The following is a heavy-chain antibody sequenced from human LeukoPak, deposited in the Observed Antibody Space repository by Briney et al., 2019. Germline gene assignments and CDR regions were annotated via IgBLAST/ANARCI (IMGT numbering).Heavy chain of an antibody. D-gene: IGHD3-22*01. CDR2: IYYSGST. CDR3: ARSRTYYYDSSGAAEAFDI. V-gene: IGHV4-39*07. Sequence: SETLSLTCTVSGGSISNSSYYRGWIRQPPGKGLEWIGSIYYSGSTYYNPSLKSRVTISVDTSKNQFSLKLSSVTAADTAVYYCARSRTYYYDSSGAAEAFDIWGQGTMVTVSS. CDR1: GGSISNSSYY. J-gene: IGHJ3*02.